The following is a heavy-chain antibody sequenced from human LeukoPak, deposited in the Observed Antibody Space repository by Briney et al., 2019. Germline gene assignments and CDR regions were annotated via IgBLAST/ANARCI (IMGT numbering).Heavy chain of an antibody. J-gene: IGHJ4*02. CDR2: ISSSSSYI. Sequence: GGSLRLSCAASGFSFSGYVMSWVRQAPGKGLEWVSSISSSSSYIYYADSVKGRFTISRDNAKNSLYLQMNSLRAEDTAVYYCARDLGTTVTTINYWGQGTLVTVSS. D-gene: IGHD4-17*01. CDR3: ARDLGTTVTTINY. V-gene: IGHV3-21*01. CDR1: GFSFSGYV.